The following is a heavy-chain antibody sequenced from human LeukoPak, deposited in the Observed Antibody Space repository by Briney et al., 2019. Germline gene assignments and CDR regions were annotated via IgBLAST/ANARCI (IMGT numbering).Heavy chain of an antibody. CDR1: GFTFSSYA. J-gene: IGHJ4*02. Sequence: PGASLRLSCAASGFTFSSYAMSWVRQAPEKGLEWVSAISGSGGSTYYADSVKGRFTISRDNSKNTLYLQMNSLRAEDTAVYYCAKGGIAAHLLYYFDYWGQGTLVTVSS. CDR2: ISGSGGST. D-gene: IGHD6-6*01. CDR3: AKGGIAAHLLYYFDY. V-gene: IGHV3-23*01.